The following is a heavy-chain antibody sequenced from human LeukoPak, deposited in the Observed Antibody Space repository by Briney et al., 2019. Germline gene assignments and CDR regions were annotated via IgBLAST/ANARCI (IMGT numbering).Heavy chain of an antibody. D-gene: IGHD6-13*01. V-gene: IGHV4-39*01. Sequence: KASETLSLTCTVSGGFISSSSYYWGWIRQPPGKGLEWIGSIYYSGSTYHNPSLKSRVTISVDTSKNQFSLKLNSVTAADTAVYYCARHIRPSSSWPFDYWGQGTLVTVSS. J-gene: IGHJ4*02. CDR3: ARHIRPSSSWPFDY. CDR2: IYYSGST. CDR1: GGFISSSSYY.